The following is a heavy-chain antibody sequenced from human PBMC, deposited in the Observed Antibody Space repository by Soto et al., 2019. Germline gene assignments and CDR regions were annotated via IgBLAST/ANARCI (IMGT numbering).Heavy chain of an antibody. D-gene: IGHD2-8*01. CDR3: ARYGSVVLMVYHSQSDYGMDV. CDR1: GYTFTSYG. J-gene: IGHJ6*02. CDR2: ISAYNGNT. V-gene: IGHV1-18*04. Sequence: EASVKVSCKASGYTFTSYGISWVRQAPGQGLEWMGWISAYNGNTNYAQKLQGRVTMTTDTSTSTAYMELRSLRSDDTAVYYCARYGSVVLMVYHSQSDYGMDVWGQGTTVTVSS.